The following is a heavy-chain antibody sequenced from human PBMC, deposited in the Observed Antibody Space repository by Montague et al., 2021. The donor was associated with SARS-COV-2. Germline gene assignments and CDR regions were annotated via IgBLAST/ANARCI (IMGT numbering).Heavy chain of an antibody. V-gene: IGHV6-1*01. Sequence: CAISEDSVSMSRASCDGSKRSRSNCLHVRGTTYYRSKWNNNYAESVKSRITIDPDTSKHQFSLHLNSVTPEDTAVYYCARIPVGSKYYFDFWGTGTLVTVSS. CDR3: ARIPVGSKYYFDF. CDR2: TYYRSKWNN. D-gene: IGHD2-2*01. J-gene: IGHJ4*01. CDR1: EDSVSMSRAS.